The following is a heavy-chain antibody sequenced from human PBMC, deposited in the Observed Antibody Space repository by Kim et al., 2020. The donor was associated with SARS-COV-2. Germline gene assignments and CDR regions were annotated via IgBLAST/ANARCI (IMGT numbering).Heavy chain of an antibody. J-gene: IGHJ4*02. CDR1: GFTFGHYG. CDR3: AKDGARPEKYYFDY. D-gene: IGHD6-6*01. Sequence: GGSLRLSCAASGFTFGHYGMHWVRQGPGKGLEWVSLISGDGGSTYYADSVKGRFTISRDNSENSLYLQMNSLRTEDTALYYCAKDGARPEKYYFDYWGQGSLVTVSS. V-gene: IGHV3-43*02. CDR2: ISGDGGST.